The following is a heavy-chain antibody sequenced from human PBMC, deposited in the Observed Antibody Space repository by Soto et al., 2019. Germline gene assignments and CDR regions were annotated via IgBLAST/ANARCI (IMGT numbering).Heavy chain of an antibody. V-gene: IGHV4-59*01. D-gene: IGHD3-10*01. CDR3: ARDWDSSGLFDP. Sequence: PSLTCSVSGASITTYYWSWIRQPPGKGLEWIGSISYSGSTKYNPSLESRVMISLDTSKNQFSLRLTSVTAADTALYYCARDWDSSGLFDPWGQGALVTVSS. CDR2: ISYSGST. J-gene: IGHJ5*02. CDR1: GASITTYY.